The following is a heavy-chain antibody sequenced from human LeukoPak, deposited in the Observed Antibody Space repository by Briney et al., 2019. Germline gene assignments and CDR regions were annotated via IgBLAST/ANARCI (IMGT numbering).Heavy chain of an antibody. Sequence: SETLSLTCSVSGRSITSGNYYWGWIRQPPGKGLEWIGSIKYSGTTYQNPSLKSRVTISVDTSKNQFSLKLSSVTAADTGVYYCARHADSGFGELAFDYWGQGTLVTVSS. CDR3: ARHADSGFGELAFDY. V-gene: IGHV4-39*01. CDR2: IKYSGTT. J-gene: IGHJ4*02. CDR1: GRSITSGNYY. D-gene: IGHD3-10*01.